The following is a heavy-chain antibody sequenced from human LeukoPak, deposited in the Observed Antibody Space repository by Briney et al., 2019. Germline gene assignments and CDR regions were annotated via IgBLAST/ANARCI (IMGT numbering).Heavy chain of an antibody. Sequence: PSETLSLTCAVYGGSFSSYYWSWIRQPPGKGLEWIGYIYYSGSTNYNPSLKSRVTISVDTSKNQFSLKLSSVTAADTAVYYCARVRCSGGSCYEGYYYYYGMDVWGQGTTVTVS. CDR1: GGSFSSYY. D-gene: IGHD2-15*01. CDR3: ARVRCSGGSCYEGYYYYYGMDV. V-gene: IGHV4-59*01. J-gene: IGHJ6*02. CDR2: IYYSGST.